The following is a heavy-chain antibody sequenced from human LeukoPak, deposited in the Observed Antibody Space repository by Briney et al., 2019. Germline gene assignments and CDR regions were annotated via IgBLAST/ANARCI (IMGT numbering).Heavy chain of an antibody. CDR3: ARDSGAVVVPADIDY. D-gene: IGHD2-2*01. V-gene: IGHV3-23*01. J-gene: IGHJ4*02. CDR2: ISGSGGST. Sequence: GGSLRLSCAASGFTFSSYAMSWVRQAPGKGLEWVSAISGSGGSTYYADSVKGRFTISRDNAKNSLYLQMNSLRAEDTAVYYCARDSGAVVVPADIDYWGQGTLVTVSS. CDR1: GFTFSSYA.